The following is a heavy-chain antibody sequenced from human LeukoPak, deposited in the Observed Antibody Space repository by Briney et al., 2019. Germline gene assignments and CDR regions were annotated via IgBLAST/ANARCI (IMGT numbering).Heavy chain of an antibody. D-gene: IGHD1-26*01. CDR3: AKGIVGATTLGHFDY. CDR1: GFTFSSYA. CDR2: ISGSGGST. J-gene: IGHJ4*02. Sequence: PGGSLRLSCAASGFTFSSYAMSWVRQAPGKGLEWVSAISGSGGSTYYADSVKGRSTISRDNSKNTLYLQMNSLRAEDTAVYYCAKGIVGATTLGHFDYWGQGTLVTVSS. V-gene: IGHV3-23*01.